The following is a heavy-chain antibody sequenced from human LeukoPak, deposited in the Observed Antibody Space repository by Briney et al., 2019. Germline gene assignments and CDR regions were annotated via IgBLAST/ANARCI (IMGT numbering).Heavy chain of an antibody. CDR3: ARGRMAGTYVFDS. J-gene: IGHJ4*02. V-gene: IGHV1-69*13. CDR2: IIPIFGTA. CDR1: GDTFSRYA. Sequence: GASVKVSCTASGDTFSRYAISWVRQAPGQGLEWMGGIIPIFGTANYAQKFQGRVTITADESTSTAYMELSSLRSEDTAVYYCARGRMAGTYVFDSWGQGTLVTVSS. D-gene: IGHD6-19*01.